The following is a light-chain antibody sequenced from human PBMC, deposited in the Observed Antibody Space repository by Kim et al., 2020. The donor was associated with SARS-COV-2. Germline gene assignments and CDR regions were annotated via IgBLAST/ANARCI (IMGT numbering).Light chain of an antibody. CDR3: QQYKSYLWT. CDR1: QSISSW. V-gene: IGKV1-5*01. Sequence: DIQMTQSPSTLSASVGDRVTITCRASQSISSWLAWYQQKPGKAPKLLIYDASSLESGVPSRFSGSGSGTEFTLTISSLQPDDFATYYCQQYKSYLWTFGQGTKGEIK. J-gene: IGKJ1*01. CDR2: DAS.